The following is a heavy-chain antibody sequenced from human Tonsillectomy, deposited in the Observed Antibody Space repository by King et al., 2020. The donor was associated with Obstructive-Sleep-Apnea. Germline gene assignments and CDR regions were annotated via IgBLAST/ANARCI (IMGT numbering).Heavy chain of an antibody. D-gene: IGHD3-10*01. V-gene: IGHV3-48*04. CDR1: GFTFSSYS. CDR3: AWGSGSYYYPYYFDY. J-gene: IGHJ4*02. CDR2: ISSSSSTI. Sequence: QLVQSGGGLVQPGGSLRLSCAASGFTFSSYSMNWVRQAPGKGLECGSYISSSSSTIYYAHSVKGRFTISIDNAKKPLYLQMYSLRAEDTAVYYCAWGSGSYYYPYYFDYWGQGTLVTVSS.